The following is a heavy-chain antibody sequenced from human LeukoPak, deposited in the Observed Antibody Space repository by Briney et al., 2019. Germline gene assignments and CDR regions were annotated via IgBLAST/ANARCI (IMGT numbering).Heavy chain of an antibody. D-gene: IGHD6-6*01. Sequence: GGSLRLSCAASGFTFSSYAMSWVRQAPGKGLEWVSAISGSGGSTYYADSVKGRFTISRDNAKNSLYLQMNSLRAEDTAVYYCARNFEYSSSSIFQRDSNWFDPWGQGTLVTVSS. V-gene: IGHV3-23*01. J-gene: IGHJ5*02. CDR2: ISGSGGST. CDR1: GFTFSSYA. CDR3: ARNFEYSSSSIFQRDSNWFDP.